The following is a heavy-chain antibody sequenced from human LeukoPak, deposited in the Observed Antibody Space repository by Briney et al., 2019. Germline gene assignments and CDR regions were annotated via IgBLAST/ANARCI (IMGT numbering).Heavy chain of an antibody. CDR3: AKDYHPFTDIVVVPPFDY. J-gene: IGHJ4*02. CDR1: SGSISTSNYY. CDR2: IFYSGST. D-gene: IGHD2-2*01. Sequence: SETLSLTCTVSSGSISTSNYYWGWVRQPPGKALEWIGNIFYSGSTYYSPSLKSRVTISVDTSKNQFSLKLSSVTAADTALYYCAKDYHPFTDIVVVPPFDYWGQGTLVTVSS. V-gene: IGHV4-39*07.